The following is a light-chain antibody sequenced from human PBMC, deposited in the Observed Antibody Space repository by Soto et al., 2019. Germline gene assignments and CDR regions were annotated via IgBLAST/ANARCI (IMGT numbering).Light chain of an antibody. V-gene: IGKV1-9*01. Sequence: IQLTQSPSSLSASVGDRVTITCRASQGIRNHFAWYQQKPGKAPSLLIYGASTLQSGVPSRFSGSGSGTDFTLTISSLQPEDFATYYCQQVDSIPPTFGQGTKLEIK. CDR3: QQVDSIPPT. CDR1: QGIRNH. CDR2: GAS. J-gene: IGKJ2*01.